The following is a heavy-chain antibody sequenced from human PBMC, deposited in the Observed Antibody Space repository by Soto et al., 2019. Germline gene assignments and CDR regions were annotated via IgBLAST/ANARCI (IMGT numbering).Heavy chain of an antibody. V-gene: IGHV1-18*01. CDR1: GYTFTSYG. CDR3: ASDEAARYNWFDP. Sequence: ASVKVSCKASGYTFTSYGIRWVRQAPGQGLEWMGWICAYNGNTNYAQKLQGRVTMTTDTSTSTVYIELRSLRSDDTAVYYCASDEAARYNWFDPWGQGTLVTVSS. J-gene: IGHJ5*02. CDR2: ICAYNGNT. D-gene: IGHD6-6*01.